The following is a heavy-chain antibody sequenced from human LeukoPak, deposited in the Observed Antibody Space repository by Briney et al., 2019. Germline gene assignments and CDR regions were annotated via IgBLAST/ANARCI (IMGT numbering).Heavy chain of an antibody. CDR2: IYYSGST. CDR1: GDSISSSSYH. Sequence: SETLSLTCTVSGDSISSSSYHWGWIRQPPGKGLEWIGSIYYSGSTYYNPSLKSRVTISVDTSKNQFSLKLSSVTAADTAVYYCARQGGTRDYWGQGTLVTVSS. CDR3: ARQGGTRDY. J-gene: IGHJ4*02. V-gene: IGHV4-39*01. D-gene: IGHD2-15*01.